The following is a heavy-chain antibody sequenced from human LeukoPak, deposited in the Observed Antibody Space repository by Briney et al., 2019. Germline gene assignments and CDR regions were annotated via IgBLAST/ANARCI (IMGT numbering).Heavy chain of an antibody. CDR1: GFPFSNYW. CDR2: VNSDGSTT. V-gene: IGHV3-74*01. CDR3: ARGYYSSSRFDS. Sequence: GGSLRLSCAASGFPFSNYWMHWVRQAPGKGLVWVSHVNSDGSTTNSADSVKGRFTISRDNAENTLYMRMNSLRPEDTAVYYCARGYYSSSRFDSWGQGTLVTVSS. D-gene: IGHD6-13*01. J-gene: IGHJ4*02.